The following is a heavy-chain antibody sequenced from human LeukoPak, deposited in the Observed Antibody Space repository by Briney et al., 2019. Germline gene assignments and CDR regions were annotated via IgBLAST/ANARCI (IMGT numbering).Heavy chain of an antibody. D-gene: IGHD3-22*01. Sequence: PSETLSLTCTVSGGSISSYYWSWLRQPPGKGLEWIGYIYYSGSTNYNPSLKSRVTISVDTSKNQFSLKLSSVTAADTAVYYCARENYYDSSGYYLSYFDYWGQGTLVTVSS. J-gene: IGHJ4*02. V-gene: IGHV4-59*01. CDR1: GGSISSYY. CDR2: IYYSGST. CDR3: ARENYYDSSGYYLSYFDY.